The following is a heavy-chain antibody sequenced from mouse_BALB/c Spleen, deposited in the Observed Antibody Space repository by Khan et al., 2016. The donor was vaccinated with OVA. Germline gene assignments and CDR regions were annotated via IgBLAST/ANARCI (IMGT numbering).Heavy chain of an antibody. J-gene: IGHJ4*01. V-gene: IGHV5-12*02. CDR3: ARVYGNYAMDY. CDR1: GFTFSDYY. Sequence: VQLKESGGGLVQPGGSLKLSCATSGFTFSDYYMYWVRQTPEKRLEWVAYISNGGGSTCYPDTVKGRFTISRDNAKNTLYLQMSRLKSEDTAMYYCARVYGNYAMDYWGQGTSVTVSS. D-gene: IGHD2-1*01. CDR2: ISNGGGST.